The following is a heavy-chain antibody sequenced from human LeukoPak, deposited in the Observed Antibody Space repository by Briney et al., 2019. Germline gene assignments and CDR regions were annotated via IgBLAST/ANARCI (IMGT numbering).Heavy chain of an antibody. Sequence: GGSLRLSCAASGFTFSSYAMHWVRQAPGKGPEWVAVISYDGSNKYYADSVKGRFTISRDNSKNTLYLQMNSPRAEDTAVYYCARDETGIVVVPAVDYWGQGTLVTVSS. D-gene: IGHD2-2*01. CDR1: GFTFSSYA. V-gene: IGHV3-30-3*01. J-gene: IGHJ4*02. CDR2: ISYDGSNK. CDR3: ARDETGIVVVPAVDY.